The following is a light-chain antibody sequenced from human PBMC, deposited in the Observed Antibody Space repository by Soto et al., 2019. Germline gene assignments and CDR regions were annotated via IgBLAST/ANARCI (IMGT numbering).Light chain of an antibody. J-gene: IGKJ4*01. V-gene: IGKV3-20*01. CDR3: QQFSSYPLT. Sequence: EFVLTQSPGTLSLSPGERATLSCRASQTVRNNYLAWYQQKPGQAPRLLIYDASSRATGIPDRFSGGGSVTDFTLTISRLEPEDFAVYYGQQFSSYPLTFGGGTKVEIK. CDR1: QTVRNNY. CDR2: DAS.